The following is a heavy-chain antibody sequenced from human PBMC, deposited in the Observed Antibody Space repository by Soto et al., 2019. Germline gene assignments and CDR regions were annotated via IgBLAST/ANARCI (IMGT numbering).Heavy chain of an antibody. Sequence: GGSLRLSCAASGFTFSSYGMHWVRQAPGKGLEWVAVISYDGSNKYYADSVKGRFTISRDNSKNTLYLQMNSLRAEDTAVYYCAKAPGYGDYVMVEYYFDYWGQGTLVTVSS. CDR3: AKAPGYGDYVMVEYYFDY. D-gene: IGHD4-17*01. CDR2: ISYDGSNK. V-gene: IGHV3-30*18. CDR1: GFTFSSYG. J-gene: IGHJ4*02.